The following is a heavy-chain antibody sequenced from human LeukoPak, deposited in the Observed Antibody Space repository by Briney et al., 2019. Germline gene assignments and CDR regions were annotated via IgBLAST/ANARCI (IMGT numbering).Heavy chain of an antibody. V-gene: IGHV1-8*01. Sequence: ASVKVSCKASGYSFTSYDINWVRQAPGQGPEWMGWMSPRSGSTGYAQKFQGRAAVTSDTSISTAYMELSRLTSDDTAVYYCARTPPNWGADYWGQGTLVTVSS. J-gene: IGHJ4*02. D-gene: IGHD7-27*01. CDR3: ARTPPNWGADY. CDR2: MSPRSGST. CDR1: GYSFTSYD.